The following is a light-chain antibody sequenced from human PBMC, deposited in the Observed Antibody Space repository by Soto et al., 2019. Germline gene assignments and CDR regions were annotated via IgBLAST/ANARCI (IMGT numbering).Light chain of an antibody. CDR3: QQRSNWPGIT. Sequence: DIQMTQSPSSLSASVGDRVTITCRASQSISSYLNWYQQKPGKAPKLLIYAASSLQSGVPSRFSGSGSGTDFTLTISSLQPEDFATYYCQQRSNWPGITFGQGTRLEIK. CDR1: QSISSY. J-gene: IGKJ5*01. CDR2: AAS. V-gene: IGKV1-39*01.